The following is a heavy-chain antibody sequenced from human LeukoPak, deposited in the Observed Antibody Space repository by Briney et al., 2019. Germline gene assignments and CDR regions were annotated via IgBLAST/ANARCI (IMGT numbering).Heavy chain of an antibody. V-gene: IGHV3-48*01. J-gene: IGHJ6*03. CDR1: GFTFSSYS. CDR2: ISSSSSTI. Sequence: PGGSLRLSCAASGFTFSSYSMNWVRQAPGKGLEWISYISSSSSTIYYADSVKGRFTISRDNAKNSLYLQMNSLRAEDTAVDYCARRLPWFGESYYYYYMDVWGKGTTVTVSS. D-gene: IGHD3-10*01. CDR3: ARRLPWFGESYYYYYMDV.